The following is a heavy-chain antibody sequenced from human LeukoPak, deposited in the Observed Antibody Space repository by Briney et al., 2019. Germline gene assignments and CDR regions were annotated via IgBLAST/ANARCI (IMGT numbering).Heavy chain of an antibody. CDR1: GGSISSGGYS. Sequence: KPSETLSLTCAVSGGSISSGGYSWSWIRQPPGKGLEWIGYIYHSGSTYYNPSLKSRVTISVDRSKNQFSLKLSSVTAADTAVYYCARTKRGLHTHDYYDSSGFDDYWGQGTLVTVSS. CDR3: ARTKRGLHTHDYYDSSGFDDY. J-gene: IGHJ4*02. V-gene: IGHV4-30-2*01. D-gene: IGHD3-22*01. CDR2: IYHSGST.